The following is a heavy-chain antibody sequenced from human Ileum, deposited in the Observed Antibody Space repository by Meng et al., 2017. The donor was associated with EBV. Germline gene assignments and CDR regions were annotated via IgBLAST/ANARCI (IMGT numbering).Heavy chain of an antibody. V-gene: IGHV4-34*12. CDR3: ARRPTGIDY. CDR2: IIHGGSP. Sequence: QLSQWVAGLWRPSETRSCALAVNGGSLSGAYGNWFRRPPGKGLGWIGEIIHGGSPSYNPSLKSRVTISIDTSNNQLSLMLSSVTAADTAVYYCARRPTGIDYWGQGTLVTVSS. D-gene: IGHD2-8*02. J-gene: IGHJ4*02. CDR1: GGSLSGAY.